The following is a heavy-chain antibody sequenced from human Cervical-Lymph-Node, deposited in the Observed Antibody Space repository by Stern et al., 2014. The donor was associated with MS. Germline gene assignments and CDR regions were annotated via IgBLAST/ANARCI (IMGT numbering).Heavy chain of an antibody. Sequence: VQLVESGGGVVQPGRSLRLSCAASGFTFSSYGMHWVRKAPGKGLEWVAVISYDGSNKYYAYSVKGRFTISRDNSKNTLYLQMNSLRAEDTAVYYCAKSSSPSHYYYYGMDVWGQGTTVTVSS. J-gene: IGHJ6*02. D-gene: IGHD6-6*01. CDR1: GFTFSSYG. V-gene: IGHV3-30*18. CDR3: AKSSSPSHYYYYGMDV. CDR2: ISYDGSNK.